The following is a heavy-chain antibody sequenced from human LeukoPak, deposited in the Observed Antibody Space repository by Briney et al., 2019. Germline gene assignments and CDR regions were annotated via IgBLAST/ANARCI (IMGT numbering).Heavy chain of an antibody. D-gene: IGHD2-15*01. J-gene: IGHJ3*02. V-gene: IGHV3-23*01. CDR1: GFTFSSYG. CDR3: AKEPYCSGGSCYLGGHDAFDI. CDR2: ISGSGGST. Sequence: GGSLRLSCAASGFTFSSYGMHWVRQAPGKGLEWVSAISGSGGSTYYADSVKGRFTISRDNSKNTLYLQMNSLRAEDTAVYYCAKEPYCSGGSCYLGGHDAFDIWGQGTMVTVSS.